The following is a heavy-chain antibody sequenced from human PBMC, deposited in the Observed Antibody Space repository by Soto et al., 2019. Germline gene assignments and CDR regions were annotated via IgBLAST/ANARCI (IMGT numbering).Heavy chain of an antibody. V-gene: IGHV4-34*01. D-gene: IGHD5-12*01. J-gene: IGHJ4*02. CDR2: INHSGST. Sequence: SETLSLTCAVYGGSFSGYYWSWIRQPPGKGLEWIGEINHSGSTNYNPSLKSRVTISVDTSKNQFSLKLSSVTAADTAVYYCARGLLGVATIPYFDYWGQGTLVPVSS. CDR3: ARGLLGVATIPYFDY. CDR1: GGSFSGYY.